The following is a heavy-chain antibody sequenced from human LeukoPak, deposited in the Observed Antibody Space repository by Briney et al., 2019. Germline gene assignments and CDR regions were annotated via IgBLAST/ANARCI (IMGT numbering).Heavy chain of an antibody. CDR1: GFTFSNYG. CDR3: AKDRGSIS. CDR2: ISYDGSNE. J-gene: IGHJ5*02. V-gene: IGHV3-30*18. D-gene: IGHD3-10*01. Sequence: PGRSLRLSCAASGFTFSNYGMHWVRQAPGKGLEWVALISYDGSNEYYADSVKGRFTISRDNSKNTLYLQMNSLGAEDTAVYYCAKDRGSISWGQGTLVTVSS.